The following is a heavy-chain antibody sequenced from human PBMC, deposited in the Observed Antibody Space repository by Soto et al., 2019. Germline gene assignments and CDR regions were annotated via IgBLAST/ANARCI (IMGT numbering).Heavy chain of an antibody. V-gene: IGHV1-3*01. J-gene: IGHJ6*02. CDR1: GYTFTSYA. CDR2: INAGNGNT. CDR3: ARDPSYYGMDV. Sequence: ASVKVSCKASGYTFTSYAMHWGRQAPGQRLEWMGWINAGNGNTKYSQKFQGRVTITRDTSASTAYMELSSLRSEDTAVYYCARDPSYYGMDVWGQGTTVTVSS.